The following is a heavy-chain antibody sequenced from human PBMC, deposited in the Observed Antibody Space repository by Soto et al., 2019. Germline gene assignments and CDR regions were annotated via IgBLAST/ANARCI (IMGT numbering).Heavy chain of an antibody. CDR1: GFTLSDYW. V-gene: IGHV3-74*03. J-gene: IGHJ4*02. CDR3: TSAPEQRPIDY. D-gene: IGHD6-19*01. Sequence: EVQLVEAGGGLVQPGGSLRLSCAASGFTLSDYWMHWVRQVPGKGLLWVSRISVDGGSTTYADSVKGRFTISRDNARNTLYLQMDPLRAEDTAVYYCTSAPEQRPIDYWGQGSLVTVSS. CDR2: ISVDGGST.